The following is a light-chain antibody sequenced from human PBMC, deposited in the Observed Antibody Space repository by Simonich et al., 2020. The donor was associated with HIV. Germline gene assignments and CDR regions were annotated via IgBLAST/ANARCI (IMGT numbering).Light chain of an antibody. CDR1: QSISSN. J-gene: IGKJ1*01. Sequence: EIVMTQSPATLSVSPGERATLSCTASQSISSNLAWYQQKPGQAPRLLIDGASTRATGIPSRFSGSGSGTEFTLTIGNMQSEDFAVYYCQQYDNWPPWTFGQGTKVEIK. V-gene: IGKV3-15*01. CDR3: QQYDNWPPWT. CDR2: GAS.